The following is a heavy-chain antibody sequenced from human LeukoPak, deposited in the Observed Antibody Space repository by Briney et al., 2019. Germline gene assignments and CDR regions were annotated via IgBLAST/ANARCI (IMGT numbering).Heavy chain of an antibody. J-gene: IGHJ6*03. CDR2: IYSGGST. Sequence: PSETLSLTCTVSGGSISSYYWSWIRQPPGKGLEWVSVIYSGGSTYYADSVKGRFTISRDNSKNTLYLQMNSLRAEDTAVYYCARVGGGSKSYYYMDIWGKGTTVTVSS. CDR3: ARVGGGSKSYYYMDI. CDR1: GGSISSYY. D-gene: IGHD4-11*01. V-gene: IGHV3-53*01.